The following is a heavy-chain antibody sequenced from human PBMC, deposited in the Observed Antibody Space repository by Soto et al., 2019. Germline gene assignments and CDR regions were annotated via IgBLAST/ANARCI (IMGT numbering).Heavy chain of an antibody. J-gene: IGHJ6*02. CDR1: GFTFGDYA. Sequence: GGSLRLSCTASGFTFGDYAMSWVRQAPGKGLEWVGFIRSKAYGGTTEYAASVKGRFTISRDDSKSIAYLQMNSLKTEGTAVYYCTRARGFSAVAYYYYYGMDVWGQGTTVTVSS. V-gene: IGHV3-49*04. CDR2: IRSKAYGGTT. D-gene: IGHD6-19*01. CDR3: TRARGFSAVAYYYYYGMDV.